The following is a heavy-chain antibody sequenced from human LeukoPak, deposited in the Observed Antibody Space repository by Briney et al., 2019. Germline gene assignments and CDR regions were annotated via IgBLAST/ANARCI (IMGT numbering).Heavy chain of an antibody. D-gene: IGHD3-10*01. J-gene: IGHJ4*02. CDR3: ARKDSGRYIRPFDY. V-gene: IGHV3-30*02. CDR1: GFTFSSYG. CDR2: IRYDGSNK. Sequence: GGSLRLSCAASGFTFSSYGMHWVRQAPGKGLEWVAFIRYDGSNKYYADSVKGRFTISRDNSKNTLYLQMNSLRAEDTAVYYCARKDSGRYIRPFDYWGQGTLVTVSS.